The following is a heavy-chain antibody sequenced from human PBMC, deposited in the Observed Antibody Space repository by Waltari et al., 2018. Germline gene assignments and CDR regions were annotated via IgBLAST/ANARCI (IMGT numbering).Heavy chain of an antibody. Sequence: QLQLQESGPGLVKPSETLSLTCTVSGGSISSSSYYWGWIRQPPGKGLEWIGSIYYSGSTYYNPSLKSRVTISVDTSKNQFSLKLSSVTAADTAVYYCARHPSRSSGWYDYWGQGTLVTVSS. CDR2: IYYSGST. J-gene: IGHJ4*02. CDR3: ARHPSRSSGWYDY. V-gene: IGHV4-39*01. D-gene: IGHD6-19*01. CDR1: GGSISSSSYY.